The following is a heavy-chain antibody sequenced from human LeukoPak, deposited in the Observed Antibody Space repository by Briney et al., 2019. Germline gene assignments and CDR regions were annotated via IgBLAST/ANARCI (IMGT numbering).Heavy chain of an antibody. CDR1: GYSISSGYY. J-gene: IGHJ4*02. D-gene: IGHD3-10*01. CDR3: ARGRGSGNYYKSVFDD. Sequence: SETLSLTCTVSGYSISSGYYWGWIRQPPGKGLEWIGSIYHSGSTYYNPSLKSRVTISVDTSKNHFSLRLNSVTAADTAVYYCARGRGSGNYYKSVFDDWGQGTLVTVSS. CDR2: IYHSGST. V-gene: IGHV4-38-2*02.